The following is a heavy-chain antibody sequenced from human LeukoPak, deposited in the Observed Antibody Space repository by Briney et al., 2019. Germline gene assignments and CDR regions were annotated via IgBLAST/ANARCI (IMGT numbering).Heavy chain of an antibody. D-gene: IGHD3-10*01. V-gene: IGHV1-18*01. J-gene: IGHJ3*02. CDR3: ARTLPLVPEGGYGSRAFDI. CDR1: GYTFTSYG. CDR2: ISAYNGNT. Sequence: ASVKVSCKASGYTFTSYGISWVRQAPGQGLEWMGWISAYNGNTNYAQKLQGRVTMTTDTSTSTAYMELRSLRSDDTAVYYCARTLPLVPEGGYGSRAFDIWGQGTMVTVSS.